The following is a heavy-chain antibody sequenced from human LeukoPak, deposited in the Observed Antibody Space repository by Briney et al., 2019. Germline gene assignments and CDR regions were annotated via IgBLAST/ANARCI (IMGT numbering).Heavy chain of an antibody. D-gene: IGHD3-3*01. CDR3: ARGGYDLWSGYRIDY. CDR2: IWYDGSNK. J-gene: IGHJ4*02. Sequence: GGSLRLSCAASGFAFSNAWMSWVRQAPGKGLEWVAVIWYDGSNKYYADSVKGRFTISRDISKNTLYLQMNSLRAEDTAVYYCARGGYDLWSGYRIDYWGQGTLVTVSS. CDR1: GFAFSNAW. V-gene: IGHV3-33*08.